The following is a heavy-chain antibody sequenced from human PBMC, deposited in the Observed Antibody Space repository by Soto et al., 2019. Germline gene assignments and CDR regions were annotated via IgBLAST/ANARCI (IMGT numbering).Heavy chain of an antibody. CDR3: ARSTYYDTLTGYYTFDY. D-gene: IGHD3-9*01. Sequence: SETLSLTCTVSGGPVSSGSYYWSWIRQPPGKGLEWIGYIYYSGSTNYNPSLKSRVTISVDTSKNQFSLKLSSVTAADTAVYYCARSTYYDTLTGYYTFDYWGQGTLVTVSS. CDR1: GGPVSSGSYY. V-gene: IGHV4-61*01. J-gene: IGHJ4*02. CDR2: IYYSGST.